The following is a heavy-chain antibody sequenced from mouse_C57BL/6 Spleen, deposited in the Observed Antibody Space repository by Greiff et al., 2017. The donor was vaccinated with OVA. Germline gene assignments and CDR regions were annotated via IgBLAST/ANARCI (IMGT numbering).Heavy chain of an antibody. CDR2: INPSNGGT. CDR1: GYTFTSYW. J-gene: IGHJ2*01. Sequence: VQLQQPGTELVKPGASVKLSCKASGYTFTSYWMHWVKQRPGQGLEWIGNINPSNGGTNYNEKFKSKATLTVDKSSSTAYMQLSSLTSEDSAVYYYASHIISTVGADSFDCWGQGTPLTVS. V-gene: IGHV1-53*01. CDR3: ASHIISTVGADSFDC. D-gene: IGHD1-1*01.